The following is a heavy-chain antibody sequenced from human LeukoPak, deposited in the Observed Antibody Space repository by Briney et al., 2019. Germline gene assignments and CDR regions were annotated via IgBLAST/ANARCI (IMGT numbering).Heavy chain of an antibody. V-gene: IGHV1-46*01. CDR2: INPSGGST. CDR3: ARDPGGTAMDRSPDY. Sequence: ASVKVSCKASGYTFTSYYMHWVRQAPGQGLEWMGIINPSGGSTSYAQKFQGRVTMTRDTSTSTVYMELSSLRSEDAAVYYCARDPGGTAMDRSPDYWGQGTLVTVSS. J-gene: IGHJ4*02. D-gene: IGHD5-18*01. CDR1: GYTFTSYY.